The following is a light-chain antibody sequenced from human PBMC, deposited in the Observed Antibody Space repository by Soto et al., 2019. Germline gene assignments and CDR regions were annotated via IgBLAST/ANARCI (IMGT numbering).Light chain of an antibody. CDR2: GAS. J-gene: IGKJ4*01. CDR1: QSVSNSF. CDR3: HQHAESPLT. V-gene: IGKV3-20*01. Sequence: EIVLTQSPGTLSLSPGERATLSCRASQSVSNSFLAWYQQKPGQAPRLLIYGASSRATGIPDRFSGSGSGTDFTLTISRLEPEDFAVYYCHQHAESPLTFGGGTKVDIK.